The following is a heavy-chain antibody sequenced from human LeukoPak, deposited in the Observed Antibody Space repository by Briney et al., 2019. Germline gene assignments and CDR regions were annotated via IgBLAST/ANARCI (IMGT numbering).Heavy chain of an antibody. Sequence: SETLSPTCTVSGGSISSSSYYWGWIRQPPGKGLEWIGSIYYSGSTYYNPSLKSRVTISVDTSKNQFSLKLSSVTAADTAVYYCARIPWFGEFMVGSYYFDYWGQGTLVTVSS. CDR1: GGSISSSSYY. D-gene: IGHD3-10*01. CDR3: ARIPWFGEFMVGSYYFDY. J-gene: IGHJ4*02. V-gene: IGHV4-39*01. CDR2: IYYSGST.